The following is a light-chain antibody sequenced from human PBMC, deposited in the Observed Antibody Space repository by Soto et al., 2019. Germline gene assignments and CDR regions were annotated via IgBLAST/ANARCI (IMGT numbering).Light chain of an antibody. V-gene: IGKV3-11*01. J-gene: IGKJ2*01. CDR3: QQRSNWPPYT. CDR1: RSVSSY. CDR2: DAS. Sequence: EIVLTQSPATLSLSPGERATLPCRASRSVSSYLAWYQQKPGQAPRLLIYDASNRASGIPARFSGSGSGTDFTLTISSLEPEDFAVYYCQQRSNWPPYTCGQGTKLEIK.